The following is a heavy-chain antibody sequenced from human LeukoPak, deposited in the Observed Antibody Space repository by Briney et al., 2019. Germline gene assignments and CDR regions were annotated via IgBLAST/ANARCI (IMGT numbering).Heavy chain of an antibody. CDR2: IYYSGST. V-gene: IGHV4-59*01. D-gene: IGHD3-22*01. CDR1: GGSIRNYY. Sequence: SETLSLTCTVPGGSIRNYYWSWIRQPPGKGLEWIGYIYYSGSTNYNPSLKSRVTISVDTSKNQFSLRLSSVTAADTAVYYCARHRYYYDSSGYYYQPWGQGTLVTVSS. J-gene: IGHJ5*02. CDR3: ARHRYYYDSSGYYYQP.